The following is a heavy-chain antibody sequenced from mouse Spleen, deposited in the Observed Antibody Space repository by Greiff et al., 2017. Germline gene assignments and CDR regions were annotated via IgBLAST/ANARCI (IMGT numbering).Heavy chain of an antibody. CDR1: GYTFTGYW. J-gene: IGHJ4*01. CDR3: ARVLPTGDFFFYYAMDY. D-gene: IGHD1-1*01. V-gene: IGHV1-9*01. CDR2: ILPGSGST. Sequence: VQLQQSGAELMKHGASVKLSCKATGYTFTGYWIEWVKQRPGHGLEWIGEILPGSGSTNYNEKFKGKATFTADTSSNTAYMQLSSLTTEDSAIYYCARVLPTGDFFFYYAMDYWGQGTSVTVSS.